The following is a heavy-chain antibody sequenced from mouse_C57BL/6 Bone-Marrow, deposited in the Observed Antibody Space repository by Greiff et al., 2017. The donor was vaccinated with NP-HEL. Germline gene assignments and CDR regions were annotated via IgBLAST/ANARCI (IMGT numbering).Heavy chain of an antibody. J-gene: IGHJ1*03. CDR3: ARPNWDRYFDV. CDR2: IDPSDSYT. CDR1: GYTFTSYW. D-gene: IGHD4-1*01. Sequence: VQLQQPGAELVKPGASVKLSCKASGYTFTSYWMQWVKQRPGQGLEWIGEIDPSDSYTNYNQKFTGKATLTVDTSSSTAYMQLSSLTSEDSAVYYCARPNWDRYFDVWGTGTTVTVSS. V-gene: IGHV1-50*01.